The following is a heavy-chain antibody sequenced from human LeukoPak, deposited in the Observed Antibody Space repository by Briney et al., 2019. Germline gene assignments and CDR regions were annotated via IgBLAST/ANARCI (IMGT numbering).Heavy chain of an antibody. J-gene: IGHJ4*02. Sequence: SETLSLTCAVSGVSISSSNWWSWVRQPPGQGLEWIGEIYHSGSTNYNPSLKSRVTISVDKSKNQFSLKLSSVTAADTAVYYCARDLDYDSSGYSTVWGQGTLVTVSS. V-gene: IGHV4-4*02. D-gene: IGHD3-22*01. CDR3: ARDLDYDSSGYSTV. CDR2: IYHSGST. CDR1: GVSISSSNW.